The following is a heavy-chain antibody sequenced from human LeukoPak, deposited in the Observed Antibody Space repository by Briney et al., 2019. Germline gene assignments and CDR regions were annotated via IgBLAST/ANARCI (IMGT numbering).Heavy chain of an antibody. CDR2: VCSVIRYI. Sequence: GGSLRLACAPSAPTFSILSMESARHAPGKALECVSSVCSVIRYINHTDSVEGAFNISRDNAKSSRYVQMTGLRGEGTAVCYGARDEALGYWGQGTLVTVSS. CDR1: APTFSILS. J-gene: IGHJ4*02. D-gene: IGHD3-16*01. CDR3: ARDEALGY. V-gene: IGHV3-21*01.